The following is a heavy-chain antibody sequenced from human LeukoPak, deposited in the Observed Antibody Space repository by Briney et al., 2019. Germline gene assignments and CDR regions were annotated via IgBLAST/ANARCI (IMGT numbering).Heavy chain of an antibody. CDR3: ARARSGPDAFDI. D-gene: IGHD6-19*01. J-gene: IGHJ3*02. CDR1: GGSFRGYY. CDR2: INHSGST. V-gene: IGHV4-34*01. Sequence: SETLSLTCAVYGGSFRGYYWSWIRQPPGKGLEWIGEINHSGSTNYNPSLKSRVTISVDTSKNQFSLKLSSVTAADTAVYYCARARSGPDAFDIWGQGTMVTVSS.